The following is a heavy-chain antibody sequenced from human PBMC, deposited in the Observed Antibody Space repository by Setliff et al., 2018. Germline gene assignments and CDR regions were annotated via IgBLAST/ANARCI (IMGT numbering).Heavy chain of an antibody. CDR1: GGSISTTNYY. V-gene: IGHV4-39*02. J-gene: IGHJ4*02. CDR3: ARDSGALGYCTGGICYDY. D-gene: IGHD2-15*01. CDR2: IYYSGYT. Sequence: SETLSLTCAVSGGSISTTNYYWGWIRQPPGKGLEWIATIYYSGYTSYNPSLQSRVTLSVDTSKNQFSLMLGSVTAADTAVYYCARDSGALGYCTGGICYDYWGQGTLVTVSS.